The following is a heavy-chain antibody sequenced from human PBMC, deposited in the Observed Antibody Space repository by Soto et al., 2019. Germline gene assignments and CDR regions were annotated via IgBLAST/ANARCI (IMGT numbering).Heavy chain of an antibody. V-gene: IGHV4-59*01. D-gene: IGHD3-3*01. CDR2: IYYSGST. Sequence: SESLSLAGTVSVGSISSYYWSWIRQPPGKGLEWIGYIYYSGSTNYNPSLKSRVTISVDTSKNQFSLKLSSVTAADTAVYYCARSLRFLTYYYYGMDVWGQGTTVTVSS. CDR1: VGSISSYY. CDR3: ARSLRFLTYYYYGMDV. J-gene: IGHJ6*02.